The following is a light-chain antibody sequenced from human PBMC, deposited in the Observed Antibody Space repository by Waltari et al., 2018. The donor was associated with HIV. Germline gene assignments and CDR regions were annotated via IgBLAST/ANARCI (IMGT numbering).Light chain of an antibody. CDR3: DAWDDSLSGRV. CDR2: RNN. V-gene: IGLV1-47*01. CDR1: RFNIGHND. J-gene: IGLJ3*02. Sequence: QSVLTQPPSASGTHGHRVTISCSGSRFNIGHNDVYWFQQLPGTAPKRLIYRNNQRPSGVPARFTGSKSGTSVSLAISGLRSEDEADYYCDAWDDSLSGRVFGGGTKLTVL.